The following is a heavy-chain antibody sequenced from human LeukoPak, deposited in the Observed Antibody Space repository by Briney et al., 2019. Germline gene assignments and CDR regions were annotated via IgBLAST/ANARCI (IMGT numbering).Heavy chain of an antibody. CDR3: AKDSPSFIRYYYYGMDV. CDR1: GFTFSSYW. CDR2: IKQDGSEK. Sequence: GGSLRLSCAASGFTFSSYWMSWVRQAPGKGLEWVANIKQDGSEKYYVDSVKGRFTISRDNAKNSLYLQMNSLRAEDTAVYYCAKDSPSFIRYYYYGMDVWGQGTTVTVSS. J-gene: IGHJ6*02. D-gene: IGHD3-10*01. V-gene: IGHV3-7*03.